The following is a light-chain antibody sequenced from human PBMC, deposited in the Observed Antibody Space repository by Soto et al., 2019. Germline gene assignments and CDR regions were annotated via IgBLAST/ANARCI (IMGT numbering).Light chain of an antibody. V-gene: IGLV2-8*01. CDR3: SSYAGTNNLGV. Sequence: QTVLTQPPSASGSPGQSVTISCTETSSDVGGYNYVSWYQQHPGKAPKLIIYEVIKRPSGVPDRFSGSKSGNTASLTVSGLQAEDEADYYCSSYAGTNNLGVFGGGTKLTVL. J-gene: IGLJ2*01. CDR2: EVI. CDR1: SSDVGGYNY.